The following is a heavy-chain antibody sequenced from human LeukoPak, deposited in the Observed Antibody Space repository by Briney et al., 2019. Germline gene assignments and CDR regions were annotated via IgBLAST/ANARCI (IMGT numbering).Heavy chain of an antibody. Sequence: PGGSLRLSCAASGFTFSSYAMSWVRQAPGKGLEWVSAISGSGGSTYYADSVKGRFTISRDNSKNTLYLQMNSLRAEDTAVYYCARDEGYDILTGYYPAPRWGQGTLVTVSS. CDR1: GFTFSSYA. CDR3: ARDEGYDILTGYYPAPR. V-gene: IGHV3-23*01. J-gene: IGHJ4*02. D-gene: IGHD3-9*01. CDR2: ISGSGGST.